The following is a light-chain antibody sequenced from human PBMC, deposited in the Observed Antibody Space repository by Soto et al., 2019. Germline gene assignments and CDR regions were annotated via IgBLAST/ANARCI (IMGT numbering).Light chain of an antibody. CDR3: GTWDSSLSAVV. Sequence: QSVLTQPPSVSAAPGQKVTISCSGSSSNIGSNYVFWYQQLPGTAPKLLIYDNDGRFSGVPDRFCGSKSGTSATLGITGLQTGDEADYYCGTWDSSLSAVVFGGGTQLTVL. CDR2: DND. CDR1: SSNIGSNY. J-gene: IGLJ2*01. V-gene: IGLV1-51*01.